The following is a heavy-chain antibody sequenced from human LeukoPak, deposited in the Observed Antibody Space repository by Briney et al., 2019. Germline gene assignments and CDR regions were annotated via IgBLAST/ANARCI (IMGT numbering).Heavy chain of an antibody. CDR3: ARQGRESYNNWFDP. CDR2: IYYSGST. Sequence: SETLSLTCTVSGGSISSSSYYWGWIRQPPGKGLEWIGSIYYSGSTYYNPSLKSRVTISVDTSKNQFSLKLSSVTAADTAVYYCARQGRESYNNWFDPWGQGTLVTVSS. J-gene: IGHJ5*02. CDR1: GGSISSSSYY. D-gene: IGHD4-4*01. V-gene: IGHV4-39*01.